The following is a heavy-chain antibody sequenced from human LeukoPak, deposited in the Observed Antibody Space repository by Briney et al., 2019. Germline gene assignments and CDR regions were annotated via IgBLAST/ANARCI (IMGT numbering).Heavy chain of an antibody. V-gene: IGHV3-23*01. J-gene: IGHJ5*02. CDR2: FSGSGGST. D-gene: IGHD6-13*01. CDR3: ANSIAAAGTPWFDP. Sequence: GGSLRLSCAASGFTFSSYAMSWVRQAPGKGLEWVSAFSGSGGSTYYADSVKGRFTISRDNSKNTLYLQINSLRAEDTAVYYCANSIAAAGTPWFDPWGQGTLVTVSS. CDR1: GFTFSSYA.